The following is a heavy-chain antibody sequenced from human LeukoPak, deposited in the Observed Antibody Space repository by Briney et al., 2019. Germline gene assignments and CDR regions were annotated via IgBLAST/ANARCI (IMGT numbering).Heavy chain of an antibody. D-gene: IGHD3-10*01. V-gene: IGHV4-4*07. CDR1: GGSISSYY. Sequence: SAPPSLTCTVSGGSISSYYWSWIRQPAGKGLEWIGRIYTSGSTNYNPSLKSRVTMSVDTSKNQFSLKLSSVTAADTAVYYCARGPSITMVRGVIIYFDYWGQGTLVTVSS. CDR2: IYTSGST. J-gene: IGHJ4*02. CDR3: ARGPSITMVRGVIIYFDY.